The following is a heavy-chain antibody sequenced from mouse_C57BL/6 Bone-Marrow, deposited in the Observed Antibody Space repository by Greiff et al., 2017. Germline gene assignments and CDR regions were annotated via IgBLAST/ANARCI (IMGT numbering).Heavy chain of an antibody. CDR2: INPSSGYT. V-gene: IGHV1-4*01. CDR3: ARSNYAY. D-gene: IGHD2-5*01. J-gene: IGHJ3*01. CDR1: GYTFTSYT. Sequence: QVQLQQSGAELARPGASVKMSCKASGYTFTSYTMHWVNQRPGQGLEWIGYINPSSGYTKYNQKFKDKATLTADKSSSTAYMQLSSLTSEDSAVYYCARSNYAYWGQGTLVTVSA.